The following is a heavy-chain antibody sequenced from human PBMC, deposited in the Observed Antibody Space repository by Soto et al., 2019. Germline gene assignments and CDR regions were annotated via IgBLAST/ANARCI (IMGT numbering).Heavy chain of an antibody. J-gene: IGHJ5*02. D-gene: IGHD3-16*02. Sequence: QVQLVQSGAEVKKPGSSVKVSCKASGGTFSSYAISWVRQAPGQGLEWMGGIIPIFGTANYAQKFQGRVTITADESTRKAYMELSSLRSEDTAVYYCAREYRITFVGVIVGDWFDPWGQGTLVTVSS. V-gene: IGHV1-69*01. CDR1: GGTFSSYA. CDR2: IIPIFGTA. CDR3: AREYRITFVGVIVGDWFDP.